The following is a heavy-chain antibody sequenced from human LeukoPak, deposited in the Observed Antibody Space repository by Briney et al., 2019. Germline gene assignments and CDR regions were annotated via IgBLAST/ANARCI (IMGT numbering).Heavy chain of an antibody. J-gene: IGHJ4*02. Sequence: ASVKVSCKASGYTFTSYYMHWVRQAPGQGLEWMGIINPSGGSTSYAQKFQGRVTMTRDTSTSTVYMELSSLRSEDTAVYYCARTVPWFHKARPFDYWGQGTLVTVSS. D-gene: IGHD3-10*01. CDR2: INPSGGST. V-gene: IGHV1-46*01. CDR3: ARTVPWFHKARPFDY. CDR1: GYTFTSYY.